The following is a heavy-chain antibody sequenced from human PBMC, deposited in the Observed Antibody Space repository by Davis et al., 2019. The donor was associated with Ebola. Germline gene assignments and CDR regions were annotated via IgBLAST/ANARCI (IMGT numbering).Heavy chain of an antibody. V-gene: IGHV1-69*06. CDR3: ARDSSRTEFDY. Sequence: AASVKVSCKASGGTFSSYAISWVRQAPGQGLEWMGGIIPIFGTANYAQKFQGRVTITADKSTSTAYMELSSLRSEDTAVYYCARDSSRTEFDYWGQGTLVTVSS. J-gene: IGHJ4*02. CDR1: GGTFSSYA. CDR2: IIPIFGTA. D-gene: IGHD6-13*01.